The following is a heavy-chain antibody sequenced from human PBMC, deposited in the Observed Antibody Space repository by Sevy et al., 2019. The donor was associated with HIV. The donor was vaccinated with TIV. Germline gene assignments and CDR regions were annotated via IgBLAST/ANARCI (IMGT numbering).Heavy chain of an antibody. D-gene: IGHD5-12*01. V-gene: IGHV4-30-4*01. CDR1: GGSFTSSDSY. Sequence: SETLSLTCTVSGGSFTSSDSYWSWIRQPPGEGLEWIGYIHYTGGTYYNPFLKSRVAMSVDTSEKQFSLKLSFRTAADTAVYYCASKRGYNDGPFDYWGQGTLVTVSS. CDR3: ASKRGYNDGPFDY. CDR2: IHYTGGT. J-gene: IGHJ4*02.